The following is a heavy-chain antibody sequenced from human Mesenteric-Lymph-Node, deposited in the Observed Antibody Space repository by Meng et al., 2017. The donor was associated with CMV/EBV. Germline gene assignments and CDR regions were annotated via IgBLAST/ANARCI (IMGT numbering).Heavy chain of an antibody. CDR2: INSAGSST. D-gene: IGHD6-19*01. V-gene: IGHV3-74*01. J-gene: IGHJ4*02. Sequence: LSCAASGFTFSTSWMDWVRQAPGKGMVWVSRINSAGSSTKYADSVRGRFTISRDNAKNTLYLQMNSLRAEDTAVYYCARDFGGWSDYWGQGTLVTVSS. CDR1: GFTFSTSW. CDR3: ARDFGGWSDY.